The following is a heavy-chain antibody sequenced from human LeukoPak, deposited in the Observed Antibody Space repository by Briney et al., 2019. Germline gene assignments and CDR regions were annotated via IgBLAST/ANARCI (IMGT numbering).Heavy chain of an antibody. V-gene: IGHV4-4*07. Sequence: SETLSVTCMVPGGSLSSSYWSWIRPPARQGLEWIGRIHTSGRTNSNASLKSRLTMSVDTPKNQFSLNLTSMTAADTAVYYCAREYGSSRIFDYWGKGTLVTVSS. D-gene: IGHD6-13*01. J-gene: IGHJ4*02. CDR2: IHTSGRT. CDR3: AREYGSSRIFDY. CDR1: GGSLSSSY.